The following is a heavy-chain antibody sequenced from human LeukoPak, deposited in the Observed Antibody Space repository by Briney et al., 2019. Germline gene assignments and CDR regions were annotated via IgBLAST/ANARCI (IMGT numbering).Heavy chain of an antibody. CDR3: ARGYCSSTSCSWFDP. D-gene: IGHD2-2*01. CDR1: GGSFSNYY. CDR2: INHSGST. V-gene: IGHV4-34*01. J-gene: IGHJ5*02. Sequence: SETLSLTCAVYGGSFSNYYWCWIRQPPGKGLEWIGEINHSGSTNYNPSLKSRVTISVDTSKNQFSLKLSSVTAADTAVYYCARGYCSSTSCSWFDPWGQGTLVTVSS.